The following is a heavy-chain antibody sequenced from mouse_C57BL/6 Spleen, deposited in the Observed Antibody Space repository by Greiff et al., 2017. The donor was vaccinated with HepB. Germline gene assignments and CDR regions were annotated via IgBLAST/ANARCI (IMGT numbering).Heavy chain of an antibody. J-gene: IGHJ3*01. CDR3: ARDYGSSYGEAWFAY. CDR2: INPYNGGT. CDR1: GYTFTDYY. Sequence: EVQLQQSGPVLVKPGASVKMSCKASGYTFTDYYMNWVKQSHGKSLEWIGVINPYNGGTSYNQKFKGKATLTVDKSSSTAYMELNSLTSEDSAVYYCARDYGSSYGEAWFAYWGQGTLVTVSA. D-gene: IGHD1-1*01. V-gene: IGHV1-19*01.